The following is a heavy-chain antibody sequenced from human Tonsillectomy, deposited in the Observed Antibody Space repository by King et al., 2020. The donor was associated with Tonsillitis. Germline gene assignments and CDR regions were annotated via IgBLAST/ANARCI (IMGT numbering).Heavy chain of an antibody. J-gene: IGHJ4*02. CDR3: ASESTTYCGGDCYSGPFDY. D-gene: IGHD2-21*02. Sequence: QLQESGPGQVKPSQTLSLTCTVSGGSISSIDYYWSWIRQPPGKGLEWIGYIYYSGNTFYNPSLKSRVTMSVDTSKNQFSLKLSSVTAADTAVYYCASESTTYCGGDCYSGPFDYWGQGTLVTVSS. CDR2: IYYSGNT. CDR1: GGSISSIDYY. V-gene: IGHV4-30-4*01.